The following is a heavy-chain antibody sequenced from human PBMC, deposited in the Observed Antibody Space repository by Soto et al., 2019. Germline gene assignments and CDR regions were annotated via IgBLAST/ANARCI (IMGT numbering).Heavy chain of an antibody. J-gene: IGHJ4*02. Sequence: PGRSLRLSCAASGFTFSSYGMHWVRQAPGKGLEWVAVISYDGSNKYYADSVKGRFTISRDNSKNTLYLQMNSLRAEDTAVYYCAKDQRRYCSGGSCYSEYFDYWGQGTLVTVSS. CDR1: GFTFSSYG. CDR3: AKDQRRYCSGGSCYSEYFDY. V-gene: IGHV3-30*18. CDR2: ISYDGSNK. D-gene: IGHD2-15*01.